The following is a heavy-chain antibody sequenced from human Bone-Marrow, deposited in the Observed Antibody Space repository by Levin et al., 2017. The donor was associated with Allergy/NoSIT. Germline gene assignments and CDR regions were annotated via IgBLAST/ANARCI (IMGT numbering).Heavy chain of an antibody. CDR2: ISYDGGGE. Sequence: GGSLRLSCAGSGFTFSTFPFHWVRQAPGKALEWLALISYDGGGEFYADSVKGRFSISRDNSKSTLYLEMNSLRPEDTALYYCARNGMDMDYWGQGTPVTVSS. CDR3: ARNGMDMDY. V-gene: IGHV3-30-3*01. J-gene: IGHJ4*02. CDR1: GFTFSTFP. D-gene: IGHD2-2*03.